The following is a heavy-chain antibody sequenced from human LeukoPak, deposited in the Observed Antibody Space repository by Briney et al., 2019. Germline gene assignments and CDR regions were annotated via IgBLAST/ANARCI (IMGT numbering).Heavy chain of an antibody. CDR1: GFTFSSYS. CDR2: ISSSSSYI. Sequence: GGSLRLSCAASGFTFSSYSMNWVRQAPGKGLEWVSSISSSSSYIYYADSVKGRFTLSRDNAKNSLYLQMNSLRAEDTAVYYCARVGGNGAFDIWGQGTMVTVSS. J-gene: IGHJ3*02. V-gene: IGHV3-21*01. CDR3: ARVGGNGAFDI. D-gene: IGHD4-23*01.